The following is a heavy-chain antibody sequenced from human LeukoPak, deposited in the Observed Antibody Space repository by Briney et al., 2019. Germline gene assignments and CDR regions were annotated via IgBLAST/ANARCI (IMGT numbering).Heavy chain of an antibody. CDR2: IYPGDSDT. V-gene: IGHV5-51*01. J-gene: IGHJ5*02. CDR1: GYSFTNYW. D-gene: IGHD6-19*01. Sequence: GESLKISCKGSGYSFTNYWIGWVRQMPGKGLEWMGIIYPGDSDTRYSPSFQGQVTISADKSISTAYLQWSSLKASGTAMYYCARSYGYSSGWSNWFDPWGQGTLVTVSS. CDR3: ARSYGYSSGWSNWFDP.